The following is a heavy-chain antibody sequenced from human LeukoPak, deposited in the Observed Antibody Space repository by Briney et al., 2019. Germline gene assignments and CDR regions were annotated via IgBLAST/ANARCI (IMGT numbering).Heavy chain of an antibody. J-gene: IGHJ4*02. CDR1: GFTFISYA. D-gene: IGHD1-26*01. V-gene: IGHV3-23*01. CDR2: ISGSDGST. CDR3: AKRSGKEVGVTHDY. Sequence: QPGGSLRLSCAASGFTFISYAMSWVRQAPGKGLEWVSEISGSDGSTYYADSVKGRFTISRDNSKNTLYLQMNSLRAEDTALYYCAKRSGKEVGVTHDYWGQGTLVTVSS.